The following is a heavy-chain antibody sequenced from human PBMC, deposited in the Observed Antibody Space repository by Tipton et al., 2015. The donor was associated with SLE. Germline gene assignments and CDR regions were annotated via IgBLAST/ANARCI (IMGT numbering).Heavy chain of an antibody. CDR3: SRRRGSSSSGHY. D-gene: IGHD6-6*01. CDR1: GGSFSGYY. V-gene: IGHV4-34*01. CDR2: INHSGST. J-gene: IGHJ4*02. Sequence: TLSLTCAVYGGSFSGYYWSWIRQPPGKGLGWVGEINHSGSTNYNPSLKSRVTVSVDTSKNQFSLKLSSVTAADTAVYYCSRRRGSSSSGHYWGQGTLVTVSS.